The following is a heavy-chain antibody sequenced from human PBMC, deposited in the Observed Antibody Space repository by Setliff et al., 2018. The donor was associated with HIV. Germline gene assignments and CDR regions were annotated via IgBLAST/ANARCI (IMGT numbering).Heavy chain of an antibody. CDR3: ARGAEGSYDAFDI. V-gene: IGHV1-18*01. D-gene: IGHD1-26*01. Sequence: ASVKVSCKASGYTFTSYGITWVRQAPGQGLEWLGWISTYNGNTNYAQKFQGRVTITADKSTSTAYMELSSLRSEDTAVCYCARGAEGSYDAFDIWGQGTMVTVSS. CDR1: GYTFTSYG. J-gene: IGHJ3*02. CDR2: ISTYNGNT.